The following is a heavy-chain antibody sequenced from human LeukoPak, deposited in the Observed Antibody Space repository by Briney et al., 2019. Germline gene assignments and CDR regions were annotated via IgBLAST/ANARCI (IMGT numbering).Heavy chain of an antibody. J-gene: IGHJ4*02. Sequence: PGGSLRLSCAASGFIANSNYMSWVRQAPGKGLEWVSVIYSGGTALYADSVKGRFTISRDNTQNTLYLKMNSLRAEDTAVYYCGRGLGRIEYWGQGTLVTVSS. CDR1: GFIANSNY. D-gene: IGHD1-1*01. V-gene: IGHV3-53*01. CDR3: GRGLGRIEY. CDR2: IYSGGTA.